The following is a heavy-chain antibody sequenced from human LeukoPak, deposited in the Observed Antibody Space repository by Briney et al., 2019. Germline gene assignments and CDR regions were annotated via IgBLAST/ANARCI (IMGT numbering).Heavy chain of an antibody. Sequence: ASVKVSCKASGYTFTSYYMHWVRQASGQGLEWMGIINPSGGSTSYAQKFRGRVTMTRDTSTSTVYMELSSLRSEDTAVYYCAASGSYYGAHFDYWGQGTLVTVSS. CDR1: GYTFTSYY. D-gene: IGHD1-26*01. CDR3: AASGSYYGAHFDY. CDR2: INPSGGST. J-gene: IGHJ4*02. V-gene: IGHV1-46*01.